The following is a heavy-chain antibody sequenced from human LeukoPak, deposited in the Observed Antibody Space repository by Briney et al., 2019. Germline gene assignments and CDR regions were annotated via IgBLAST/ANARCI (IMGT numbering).Heavy chain of an antibody. D-gene: IGHD2-15*01. V-gene: IGHV3-48*04. CDR1: GFTFSSYA. CDR3: ARDRGGSYSAIDY. CDR2: ISSSSITI. J-gene: IGHJ4*02. Sequence: GGSLRLSCAASGFTFSSYAMNWVRQAPGKGLEWVSFISSSSITIYYADSVKGRFTISRDNAEKSLYLQMNSLRAEDTAVYYCARDRGGSYSAIDYWGQGTLVTVSS.